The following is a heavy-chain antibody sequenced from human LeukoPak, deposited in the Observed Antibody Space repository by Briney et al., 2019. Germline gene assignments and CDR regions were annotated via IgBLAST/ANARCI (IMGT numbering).Heavy chain of an antibody. D-gene: IGHD3-3*01. J-gene: IGHJ6*02. CDR2: INPNSGGT. Sequence: ASVKVSCKASGYTFTGYYMHWVRQAPGQGLEWMGWINPNSGGTNYAQKFQGRVTMTRDTSISTAYMELSRLRSDDTAVYYCARVHPNYDFWSGPPTGMDVWGQGTTATVSS. CDR3: ARVHPNYDFWSGPPTGMDV. CDR1: GYTFTGYY. V-gene: IGHV1-2*02.